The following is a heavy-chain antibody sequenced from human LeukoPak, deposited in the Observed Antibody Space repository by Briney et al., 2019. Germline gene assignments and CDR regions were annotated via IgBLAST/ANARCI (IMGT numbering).Heavy chain of an antibody. Sequence: GGSLRLSCAASRFTFSNYPMSWVRQAPGRGLEWVSTISASGGSTYYADSLRVRFTISRDNSKNTLYLQMNSLRAEDTAVYYCATDRDSGIPRFDLWGQGTLVTVS. D-gene: IGHD3-10*01. J-gene: IGHJ4*01. CDR2: ISASGGST. CDR3: ATDRDSGIPRFDL. CDR1: RFTFSNYP. V-gene: IGHV3-23*01.